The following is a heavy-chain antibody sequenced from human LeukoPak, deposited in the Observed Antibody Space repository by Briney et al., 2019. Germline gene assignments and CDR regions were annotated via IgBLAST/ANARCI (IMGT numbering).Heavy chain of an antibody. CDR3: ARDKTMIVVVTYYYGMDV. CDR2: ISYDGSNK. J-gene: IGHJ6*02. Sequence: GRSLRLSCAASGFTFSSYAMHWVRQAPGKGLEWVAVISYDGSNKYYADSVKGRFTISRDNSMNTLYLQMNSLRAEDTAVYYCARDKTMIVVVTYYYGMDVWGQGTTVTVSS. V-gene: IGHV3-30-3*01. D-gene: IGHD3-22*01. CDR1: GFTFSSYA.